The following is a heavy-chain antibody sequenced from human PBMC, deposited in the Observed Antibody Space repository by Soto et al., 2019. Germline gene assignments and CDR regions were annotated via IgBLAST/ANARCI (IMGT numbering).Heavy chain of an antibody. J-gene: IGHJ5*02. CDR1: GGTFSSYA. D-gene: IGHD2-15*01. V-gene: IGHV1-69*13. Sequence: SVKVSCKDSGGTFSSYAISWVRQAPGQGLEWMGGIIPIFGTANYAQKFQGRVTITADESTSTAYMELSSLRSEDTAVYYCARAAGYCRVVSCYLLMVRHWFVPLGEG. CDR2: IIPIFGTA. CDR3: ARAAGYCRVVSCYLLMVRHWFVP.